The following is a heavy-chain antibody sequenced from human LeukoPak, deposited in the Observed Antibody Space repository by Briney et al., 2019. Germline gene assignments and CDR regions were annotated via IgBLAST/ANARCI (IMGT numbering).Heavy chain of an antibody. D-gene: IGHD6-13*01. CDR3: AILRVAAAGSYFDY. J-gene: IGHJ4*02. CDR1: GGSISSYY. CDR2: IYYSGST. Sequence: PSETLSLTCTVSGGSISSYYWSWIRQPPGKGLEWIGYIYYSGSTNYNPSLKSRVTISVDTSKNQFSLKLSSVTAADTAVYYCAILRVAAAGSYFDYWGQGTLVTVSS. V-gene: IGHV4-59*08.